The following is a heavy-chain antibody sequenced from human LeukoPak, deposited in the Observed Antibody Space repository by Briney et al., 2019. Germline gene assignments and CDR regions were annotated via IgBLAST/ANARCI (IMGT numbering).Heavy chain of an antibody. D-gene: IGHD2-15*01. V-gene: IGHV4-30-4*08. J-gene: IGHJ4*02. CDR3: ARQIAASIVVVVAAYVFDY. CDR1: GGSISSGDYY. Sequence: SQTLSLTCTVSGGSISSGDYYWCWIRQPPGKGLVWIGYIYYSGSTYYNPSLKSRVTISVDTSKNQFSLKLSSVTAADTAVYYCARQIAASIVVVVAAYVFDYWGQGTLVTVSS. CDR2: IYYSGST.